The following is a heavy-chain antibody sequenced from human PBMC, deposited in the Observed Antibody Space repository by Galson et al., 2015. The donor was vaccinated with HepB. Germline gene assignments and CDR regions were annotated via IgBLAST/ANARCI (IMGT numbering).Heavy chain of an antibody. Sequence: SLRLSCAASGFTFSSYGMHWVRQAPGKGLEWVAVISYDGSNKYYADSVKGRFTISRDNSKNTLYLQMNSLRAEDTAVYYCAKDIVAVAGTEGGYFDYWGQGTLVTVSS. V-gene: IGHV3-30*18. CDR1: GFTFSSYG. D-gene: IGHD6-19*01. CDR3: AKDIVAVAGTEGGYFDY. CDR2: ISYDGSNK. J-gene: IGHJ4*02.